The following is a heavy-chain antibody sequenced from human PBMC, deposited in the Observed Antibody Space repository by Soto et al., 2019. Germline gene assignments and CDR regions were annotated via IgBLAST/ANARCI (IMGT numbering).Heavy chain of an antibody. Sequence: QLQLQESGPGLVKPSETLSLTCTVSGGSISSSSYYWGWIRQPPGKGLEWIGSIYYSGSTYYNPSLKSRVTISVDTSKNQFSLKLSSVTAADTAVYYCARLAMRWLPFMDVWGQGTTVTVSS. CDR2: IYYSGST. V-gene: IGHV4-39*01. D-gene: IGHD5-18*01. CDR3: ARLAMRWLPFMDV. CDR1: GGSISSSSYY. J-gene: IGHJ6*02.